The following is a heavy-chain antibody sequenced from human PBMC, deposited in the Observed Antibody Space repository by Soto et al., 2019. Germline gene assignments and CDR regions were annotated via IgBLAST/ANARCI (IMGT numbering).Heavy chain of an antibody. CDR1: GGSISSGGYY. J-gene: IGHJ4*02. CDR3: ARGVVMVYAIPTSFDY. Sequence: QVQLQESGPGLVKPSQTLSLTCTVSGGSISSGGYYWSWIRQQPGKGLEWIGYIYYSGSTYYNPSLKSRVTISVDTSKNQFSLKLSSVTAADTAVYYCARGVVMVYAIPTSFDYWGQGTLVTVSS. V-gene: IGHV4-31*03. CDR2: IYYSGST. D-gene: IGHD2-8*01.